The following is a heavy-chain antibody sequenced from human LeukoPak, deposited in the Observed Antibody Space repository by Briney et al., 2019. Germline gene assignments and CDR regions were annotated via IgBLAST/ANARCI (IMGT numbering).Heavy chain of an antibody. Sequence: GGSLRLSCAASGFTFSSYAMHWVRQAPGKGLEWVAVISYDGSNKYYADSVKGRFTISRDNSKNTLYLQMNSLRAEDTAVYYCAREDYGDYNYYYGMDVWGQGTTVTVSS. V-gene: IGHV3-30*04. CDR1: GFTFSSYA. CDR3: AREDYGDYNYYYGMDV. D-gene: IGHD4-17*01. J-gene: IGHJ6*02. CDR2: ISYDGSNK.